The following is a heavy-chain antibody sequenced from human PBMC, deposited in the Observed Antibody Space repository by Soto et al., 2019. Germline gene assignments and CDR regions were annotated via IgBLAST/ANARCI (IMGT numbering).Heavy chain of an antibody. V-gene: IGHV3-13*01. D-gene: IGHD3-22*01. J-gene: IGHJ1*01. CDR3: AKDNSGGYYDSSGYEGYFQH. CDR2: IGSAGDT. CDR1: GFTLSGYD. Sequence: PGGSLRLSCAASGFTLSGYDIHWVRQATGKGLEWVSGIGSAGDTYYEDSVKGRFTISRENAKNSLYLQMNSLRVGDTAVYYCAKDNSGGYYDSSGYEGYFQHWGQGTLVTVSS.